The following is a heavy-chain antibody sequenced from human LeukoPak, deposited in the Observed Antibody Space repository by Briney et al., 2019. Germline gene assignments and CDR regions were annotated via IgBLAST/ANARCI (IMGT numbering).Heavy chain of an antibody. CDR3: ARHVWLQPFDY. CDR2: INHSGST. J-gene: IGHJ4*02. V-gene: IGHV4-34*01. Sequence: SETLSLTCAVYGGSFSGYYWSWIRQPPGKGLEWIGEINHSGSTNYNPSLKSRVTISVDTSKNQFSLKLSSVTAADTAVYYCARHVWLQPFDYWGQGTLVTVSS. D-gene: IGHD3-9*01. CDR1: GGSFSGYY.